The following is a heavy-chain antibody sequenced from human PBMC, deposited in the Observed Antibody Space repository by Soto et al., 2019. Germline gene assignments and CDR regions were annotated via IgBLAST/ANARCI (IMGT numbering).Heavy chain of an antibody. V-gene: IGHV4-4*07. D-gene: IGHD3-22*01. J-gene: IGHJ4*02. CDR2: IYTSGST. CDR3: AITYYYDSSGYYFIDY. Sequence: QVQLQESGPGLVKPSETLSLTCTVSGGSINSYYWSWNRQPAGKGLEWIGRIYTSGSTNYNPSLKSRVTMAVDSSKNQFSLKLSSVTAADTAVYYCAITYYYDSSGYYFIDYWGQGTLVTVSS. CDR1: GGSINSYY.